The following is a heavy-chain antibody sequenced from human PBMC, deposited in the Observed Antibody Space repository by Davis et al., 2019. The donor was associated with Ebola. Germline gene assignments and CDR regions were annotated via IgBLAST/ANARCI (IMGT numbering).Heavy chain of an antibody. CDR3: ARDQGIGYSSWDF. Sequence: GESLKISCAASGFTFSSYGMHWVRQAPGKGLEWVAFIRYDGSNKYYADSVKGRFTISRDNSKNTLYLQMNSLRAEDTAVYYCARDQGIGYSSWDFWGQGSLVTVSS. V-gene: IGHV3-30*02. J-gene: IGHJ4*02. CDR2: IRYDGSNK. CDR1: GFTFSSYG. D-gene: IGHD5-18*01.